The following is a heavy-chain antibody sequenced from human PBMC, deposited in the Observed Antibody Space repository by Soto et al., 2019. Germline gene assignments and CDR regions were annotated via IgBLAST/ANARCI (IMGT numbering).Heavy chain of an antibody. CDR1: GFTFSSYG. CDR3: ARDQGHITMIVVGTHYYGMDV. CDR2: IWYDGSNK. V-gene: IGHV3-33*01. D-gene: IGHD3-22*01. J-gene: IGHJ6*02. Sequence: QVQLVESGGGVVQPGRSLRLSCAASGFTFSSYGMHWVRQAPGKGLEWVAVIWYDGSNKYYADSVKGRFTISRDNSKNTLYLQMNSLRAEDTAVYYCARDQGHITMIVVGTHYYGMDVWGQGTTVTVSS.